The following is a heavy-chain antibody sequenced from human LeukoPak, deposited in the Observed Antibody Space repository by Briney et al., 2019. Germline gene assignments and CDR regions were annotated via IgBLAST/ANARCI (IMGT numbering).Heavy chain of an antibody. CDR3: ARVNDYYGSGYYYYYMDV. J-gene: IGHJ6*03. Sequence: GGSLRLSCAASGFTFSTYAMSWVRQAPGKGLEWVAVISYDGSNKYYADSVKGRFTISRDNAKNSLYLQMNSLRAEDTAVYYCARVNDYYGSGYYYYYMDVWGKGTTVTVSS. V-gene: IGHV3-30*04. CDR1: GFTFSTYA. CDR2: ISYDGSNK. D-gene: IGHD3-10*01.